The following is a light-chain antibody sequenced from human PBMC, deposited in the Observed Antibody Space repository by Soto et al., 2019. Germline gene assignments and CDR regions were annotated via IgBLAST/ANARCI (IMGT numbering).Light chain of an antibody. J-gene: IGLJ1*01. CDR1: SSNIGTNF. Sequence: QSVLTQPPSASGTPGQRVSISCSGSSSNIGTNFVDWYQQLPGTAPKLLIYSNNQRPSGVPARFSGSKSGTSASLAISGLQSEDEADYYCAAWDDSLIAYVFGSGTKRTVL. CDR3: AAWDDSLIAYV. CDR2: SNN. V-gene: IGLV1-44*01.